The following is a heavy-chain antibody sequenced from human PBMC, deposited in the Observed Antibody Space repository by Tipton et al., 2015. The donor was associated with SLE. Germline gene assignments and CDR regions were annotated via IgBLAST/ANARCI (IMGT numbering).Heavy chain of an antibody. Sequence: LRLSCTVSGDTISDHYWSWIRQPPGKGLEWIGYISYSGSTNYSPPLKSRVTISVDTSKNQFSLKLRSVTAADTAVYYCAGAWQGYCSGGTCYVLDYWGQGTLVTVSS. CDR2: ISYSGST. V-gene: IGHV4-59*11. CDR3: AGAWQGYCSGGTCYVLDY. CDR1: GDTISDHY. D-gene: IGHD2-15*01. J-gene: IGHJ4*02.